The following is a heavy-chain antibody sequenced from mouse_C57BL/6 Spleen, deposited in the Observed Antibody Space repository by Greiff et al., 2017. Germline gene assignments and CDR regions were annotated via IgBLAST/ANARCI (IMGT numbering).Heavy chain of an antibody. D-gene: IGHD1-1*01. CDR3: ARTPSDYYGHDY. V-gene: IGHV1-20*01. CDR1: GYSFTGYF. Sequence: EVQLQESGPELVKPGDSVKISCKASGYSFTGYFMNWVMQSHGKSLEWIGRINPYNGDTFYNQKFKGKATLTVDKSSSTAHMELRSLTSEDSAVYYCARTPSDYYGHDYWGQGTTLTVSS. J-gene: IGHJ2*01. CDR2: INPYNGDT.